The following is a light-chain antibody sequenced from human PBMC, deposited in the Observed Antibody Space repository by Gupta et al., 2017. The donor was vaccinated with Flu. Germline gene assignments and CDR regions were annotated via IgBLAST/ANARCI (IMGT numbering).Light chain of an antibody. CDR2: DDN. CDR3: QMWDGDLQVV. V-gene: IGLV3-21*02. J-gene: IGLJ3*02. CDR1: GMRSST. Sequence: EGNGMRSSTVQGYRQKPGQAPVMVVYDDNDRPSAIPERFSGSNAVNTATLTISRVDVGDEADYYCQMWDGDLQVVFGGGTRLTVL.